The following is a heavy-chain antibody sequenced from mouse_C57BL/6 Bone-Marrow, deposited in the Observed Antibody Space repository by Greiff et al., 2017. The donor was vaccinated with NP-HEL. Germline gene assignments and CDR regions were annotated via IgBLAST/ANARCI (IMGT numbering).Heavy chain of an antibody. CDR1: GFSLTSYA. J-gene: IGHJ2*01. CDR2: IWTGGGT. D-gene: IGHD2-3*01. Sequence: VQGVESGPGLVAPSQSLSITCTVSGFSLTSYAISWVRQPPGQGLEWLGVIWTGGGTNYNSALKSRLSISKDNSKSQVFLKMNSLQTDDTARYYCARNSDGYYKYYFDYWGQGTTLTVSS. CDR3: ARNSDGYYKYYFDY. V-gene: IGHV2-9-1*01.